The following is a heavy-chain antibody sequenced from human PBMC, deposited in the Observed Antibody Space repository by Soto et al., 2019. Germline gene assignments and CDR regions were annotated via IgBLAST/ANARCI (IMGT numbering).Heavy chain of an antibody. CDR1: GFTFNRYW. J-gene: IGHJ4*02. Sequence: GGSLRLSCAASGFTFNRYWMSWVRQAPGKGLEWVANIKKDGSEQYYVDSVKGRFTVSRDNAKNSLTLQMSGLRAEDTAVYYCARGSTSWYFDFWGQGTLVTVSS. CDR3: ARGSTSWYFDF. D-gene: IGHD2-2*01. V-gene: IGHV3-7*01. CDR2: IKKDGSEQ.